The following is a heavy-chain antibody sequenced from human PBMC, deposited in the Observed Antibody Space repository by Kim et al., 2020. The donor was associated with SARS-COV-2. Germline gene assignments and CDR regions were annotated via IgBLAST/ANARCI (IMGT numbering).Heavy chain of an antibody. Sequence: GGSLRLSCAASGFTFSSYWMHWVRQAPGKGLVWVSRINSDGSSTSYADSVKGRFTISRDNAKNTLYLQMNSLRAEDTAVYYCARGGYSYGPRLWGGAFDIWGQGTMVTVSS. CDR3: ARGGYSYGPRLWGGAFDI. J-gene: IGHJ3*02. D-gene: IGHD5-18*01. CDR1: GFTFSSYW. CDR2: INSDGSST. V-gene: IGHV3-74*01.